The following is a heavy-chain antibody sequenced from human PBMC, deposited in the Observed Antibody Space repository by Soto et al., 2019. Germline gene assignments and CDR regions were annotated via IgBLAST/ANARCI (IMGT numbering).Heavy chain of an antibody. Sequence: QVLMHESGPGLVKPSETLSLTCTVSGASVSSGNQYWSWIRQPPGKRLEWIGFIYNSVITNYSPSLKSRVSIPAETFRNQFSLKLSSVTAADTAVYYCARGSDANSWGQGALVPVSS. CDR3: ARGSDANS. J-gene: IGHJ4*02. D-gene: IGHD5-12*01. CDR1: GASVSSGNQY. V-gene: IGHV4-61*01. CDR2: IYNSVIT.